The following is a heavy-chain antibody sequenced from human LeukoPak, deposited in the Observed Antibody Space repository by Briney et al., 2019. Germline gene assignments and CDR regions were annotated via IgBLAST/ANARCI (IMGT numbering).Heavy chain of an antibody. CDR2: ISSSSSYI. CDR1: GITFSNYA. D-gene: IGHD4-11*01. V-gene: IGHV3-21*01. CDR3: ARGYSNYGYVFDI. J-gene: IGHJ3*02. Sequence: GGSLRLSCTASGITFSNYAMNWVRQAPGKGLEWVSSISSSSSYIYYADSVKGRFTISRDNAKNSLYLQMNSLRAEDTAVYYCARGYSNYGYVFDIWGQGTMVTVSS.